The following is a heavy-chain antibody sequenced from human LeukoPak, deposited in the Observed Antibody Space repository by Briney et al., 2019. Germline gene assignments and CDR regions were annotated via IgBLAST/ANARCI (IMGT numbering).Heavy chain of an antibody. J-gene: IGHJ6*03. Sequence: GASVKVSCKASGYTFTGYYMHWVRQAPGQGLEWMGWINPNSGGTNYAQKFQGRVTMTRDTSISTAYMELSSLRSEDTAVYYCARADTAMDWYYYYYMDVWGKGTTVTVSS. CDR2: INPNSGGT. CDR1: GYTFTGYY. D-gene: IGHD5-18*01. CDR3: ARADTAMDWYYYYYMDV. V-gene: IGHV1-2*02.